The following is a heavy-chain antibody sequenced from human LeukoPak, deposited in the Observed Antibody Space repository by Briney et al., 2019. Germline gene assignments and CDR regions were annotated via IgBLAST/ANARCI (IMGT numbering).Heavy chain of an antibody. CDR1: GFTFSSYG. J-gene: IGHJ6*03. Sequence: GGSLRLSCAASGFTFSSYGMSWVRQAPGKGLEWVSGISGSGSGTYYADSVKGRFTISRDNSKNTLHLQMNSLRAEDTALYYCAKGGIHRGYYYYYMDVWGKGTTVTVSS. CDR2: ISGSGSGT. CDR3: AKGGIHRGYYYYYMDV. D-gene: IGHD6-13*01. V-gene: IGHV3-23*01.